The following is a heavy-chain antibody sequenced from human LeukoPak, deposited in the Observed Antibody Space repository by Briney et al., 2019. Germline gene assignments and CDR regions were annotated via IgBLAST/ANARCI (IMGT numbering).Heavy chain of an antibody. CDR2: IKQDGSEK. V-gene: IGHV3-7*04. J-gene: IGHJ4*02. CDR3: ARDSGLDYDILTGCDY. Sequence: GGSLRLSCAASGFTFSSYWMSWVRQAPGKGLEWVANIKQDGSEKYYVDSVKGRFTISRDHAKNSLYLQMNSLRAADTAVYYCARDSGLDYDILTGCDYWGQGTLVTVSS. CDR1: GFTFSSYW. D-gene: IGHD3-9*01.